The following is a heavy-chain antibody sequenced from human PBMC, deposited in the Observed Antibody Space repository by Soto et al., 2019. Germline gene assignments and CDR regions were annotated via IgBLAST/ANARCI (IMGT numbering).Heavy chain of an antibody. CDR1: GFTFSSYA. CDR2: ISGSGGST. J-gene: IGHJ6*02. D-gene: IGHD3-9*01. CDR3: AKDIPAENLGLLRYFDWPLMPPNDYYYYGMDV. V-gene: IGHV3-23*01. Sequence: PGGSLRLSCAASGFTFSSYAMSWVRQAPGKGLEWVSAISGSGGSTYYADSVKGRFTISRDNSKNTLYLQMNSLRAEDTAVYYCAKDIPAENLGLLRYFDWPLMPPNDYYYYGMDVWGQGTTVTVSS.